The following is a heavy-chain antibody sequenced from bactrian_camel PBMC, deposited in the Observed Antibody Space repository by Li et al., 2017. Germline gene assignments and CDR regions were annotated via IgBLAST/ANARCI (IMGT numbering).Heavy chain of an antibody. CDR3: AALKSAGPQFRGPGLDPRLYTL. CDR1: GFSFSSYW. V-gene: IGHV3S1*01. CDR2: IATGSGNT. Sequence: HVQLVESGGGLVQPGGSLRLSCAASGFSFSSYWMHWVRQAPGKEREGVARIATGSGNTYYADSVKGRFTISKDNIKSTLYLQMNDLKPEDTAEYYCAALKSAGPQFRGPGLDPRLYTLWGQGTQVTVS. D-gene: IGHD1*01. J-gene: IGHJ4*01.